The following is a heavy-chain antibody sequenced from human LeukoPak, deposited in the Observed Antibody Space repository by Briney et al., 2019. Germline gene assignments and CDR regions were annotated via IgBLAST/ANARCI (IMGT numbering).Heavy chain of an antibody. Sequence: ASVKVSCKASGGTFSSYAISWVRPAPGQGLEWMGRIIPILGIANYAQKFQGRVTITADKSTSTAYMELSSLRSEDTAVYYCARDTLASPYDFWSGYYPHWGQGTLVTVSS. D-gene: IGHD3-3*01. J-gene: IGHJ4*02. CDR1: GGTFSSYA. V-gene: IGHV1-69*04. CDR2: IIPILGIA. CDR3: ARDTLASPYDFWSGYYPH.